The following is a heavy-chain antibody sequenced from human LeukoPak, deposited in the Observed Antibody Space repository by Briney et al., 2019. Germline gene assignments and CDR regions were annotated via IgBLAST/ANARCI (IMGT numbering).Heavy chain of an antibody. J-gene: IGHJ4*03. Sequence: GGSLRLSCAASGFIFSSYWMSWVRQAPGEGLEWVANIKHDGSEKYYVDSVKGRFTISRDNAKNSLYLQMNSLRAEDTAVYYCANAYSPDYWGQGTTVTVSS. CDR2: IKHDGSEK. V-gene: IGHV3-7*01. D-gene: IGHD6-13*01. CDR3: ANAYSPDY. CDR1: GFIFSSYW.